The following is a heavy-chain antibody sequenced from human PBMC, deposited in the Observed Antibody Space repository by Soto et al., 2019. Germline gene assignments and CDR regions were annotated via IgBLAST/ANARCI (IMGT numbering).Heavy chain of an antibody. CDR2: ISGSGGST. CDR1: GFTFISYA. J-gene: IGHJ4*02. Sequence: PGGSLILSCAASGFTFISYAMSWVRQAPGKGLEWVSAISGSGGSTYYADSVKGRFTISRDNSKNTLYLQMNSLRAEDTAVYYCAKGRTTSTGNIVLMVYATFAPFDYWGQGTLVTVSS. D-gene: IGHD2-8*01. V-gene: IGHV3-23*01. CDR3: AKGRTTSTGNIVLMVYATFAPFDY.